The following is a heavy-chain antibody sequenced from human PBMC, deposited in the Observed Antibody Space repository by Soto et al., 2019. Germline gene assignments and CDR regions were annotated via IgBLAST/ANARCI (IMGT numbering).Heavy chain of an antibody. Sequence: SETLSLTCTVSGGSISSYYWSWIRQPPGKGLEWIGYIYYSGSTNYNPSLKSRVTISVDTSKNQFSLKLSSVTAADTAVYYCARVEVATRRNYYFDYWGQGTLVTVSS. CDR1: GGSISSYY. CDR2: IYYSGST. CDR3: ARVEVATRRNYYFDY. D-gene: IGHD5-12*01. V-gene: IGHV4-59*01. J-gene: IGHJ4*02.